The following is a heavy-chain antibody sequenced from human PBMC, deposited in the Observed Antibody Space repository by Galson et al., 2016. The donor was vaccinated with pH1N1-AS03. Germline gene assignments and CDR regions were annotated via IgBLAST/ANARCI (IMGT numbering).Heavy chain of an antibody. CDR1: GFIFTDFA. D-gene: IGHD1-26*01. Sequence: SLRLSCATSGFIFTDFAVSWVRQAPGRGLEWVSATSSSGGSTYYAESVKGRFTISRDYSKNTVDLKMNSLRAEDTAVYYCAKDRNYYRLHYFSGSDGWGQGTTVIVSS. CDR2: TSSSGGST. V-gene: IGHV3-23*01. CDR3: AKDRNYYRLHYFSGSDG. J-gene: IGHJ6*02.